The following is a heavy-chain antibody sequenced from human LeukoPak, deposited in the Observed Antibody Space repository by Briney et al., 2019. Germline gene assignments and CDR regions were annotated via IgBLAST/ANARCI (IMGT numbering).Heavy chain of an antibody. V-gene: IGHV3-23*01. CDR3: AKSDFWSGYGY. CDR2: ISGSGGST. CDR1: GFAFSSYA. Sequence: GGSLRLSCAASGFAFSSYAMSWVRQAPGKGLEWVSAISGSGGSTYYADSVNGRFTISRDNSKNTLYLQMNSLRAEDTAVYYCAKSDFWSGYGYWGQGTLVTVSS. J-gene: IGHJ4*02. D-gene: IGHD3-3*01.